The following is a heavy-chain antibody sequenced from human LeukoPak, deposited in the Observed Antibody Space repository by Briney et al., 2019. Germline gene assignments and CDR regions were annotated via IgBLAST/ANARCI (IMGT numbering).Heavy chain of an antibody. J-gene: IGHJ3*02. CDR2: IYIGDSDT. CDR1: GYSFSNYW. D-gene: IGHD2-21*02. V-gene: IGHV5-51*01. Sequence: GESPKISCKGSGYSFSNYWIGWVRQMPGKGLEWMGIIYIGDSDTRYSPSFQGQVTFSADKSISTAYLQWRSLRASDTAMYYCARLTDIVVVTTTSYLNAFDIWGQGTMVSVSS. CDR3: ARLTDIVVVTTTSYLNAFDI.